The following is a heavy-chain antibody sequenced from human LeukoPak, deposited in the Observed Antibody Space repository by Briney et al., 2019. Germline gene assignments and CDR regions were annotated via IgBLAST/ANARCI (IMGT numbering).Heavy chain of an antibody. CDR2: ISGSGSST. CDR3: AKGTVGVTIFGSLEY. CDR1: GFTFSTSA. Sequence: AGGSLRLSCAASGFTFSTSAMNWVRQAPGKGLEWVSSISGSGSSTYYADSVKGRFTISRDNSKNTLYLQMNRLRAEDTAVYYCAKGTVGVTIFGSLEYWGQGTLVTVYS. V-gene: IGHV3-23*01. D-gene: IGHD3-3*01. J-gene: IGHJ4*02.